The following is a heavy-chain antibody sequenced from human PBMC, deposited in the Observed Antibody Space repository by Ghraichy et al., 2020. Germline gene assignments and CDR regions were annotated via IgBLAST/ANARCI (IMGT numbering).Heavy chain of an antibody. CDR3: ARDFLTAPRHDAFDI. CDR2: ISSGSGYI. J-gene: IGHJ3*02. D-gene: IGHD3-9*01. Sequence: GGSLRLSCAASGFTFSGYGMHWVRQAPGKGLEWVSSISSGSGYIYYADSVKGRFTISRDNARNSLYLQMNSLRAKDTAVYYCARDFLTAPRHDAFDIWGQGTMVTVSS. CDR1: GFTFSGYG. V-gene: IGHV3-21*01.